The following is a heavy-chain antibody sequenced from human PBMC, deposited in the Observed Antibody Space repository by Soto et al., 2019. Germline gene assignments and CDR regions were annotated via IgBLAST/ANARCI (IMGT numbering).Heavy chain of an antibody. CDR2: IYSGGST. Sequence: EVQLVESGGGLVQPGGSLRLSCAASGFTVSSNYMSWVRQAPGKGLEWVSVIYSGGSTYYADSVKGRFTISRDNSKNTLDLQMNSLRAEDTAVYYCASDYSNYEYYYYGMDVWGQGTTVTVSS. CDR3: ASDYSNYEYYYYGMDV. J-gene: IGHJ6*02. D-gene: IGHD4-4*01. V-gene: IGHV3-66*01. CDR1: GFTVSSNY.